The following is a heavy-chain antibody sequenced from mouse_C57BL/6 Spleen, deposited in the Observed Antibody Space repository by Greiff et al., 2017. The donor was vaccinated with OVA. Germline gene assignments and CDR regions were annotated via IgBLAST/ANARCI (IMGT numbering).Heavy chain of an antibody. CDR3: ARAAQATLDYYAMDY. D-gene: IGHD3-2*02. J-gene: IGHJ4*01. Sequence: EVQGVESGGGLVKPGGSLKLSCAASGFTFSDYGMHWVRQAPEKGLEWVAYISSGSSTIYYADTVKGRFTISRDNAKHTLFLQMTSLRSEDTAMYYCARAAQATLDYYAMDYWGQGTSVTVSS. CDR1: GFTFSDYG. CDR2: ISSGSSTI. V-gene: IGHV5-17*01.